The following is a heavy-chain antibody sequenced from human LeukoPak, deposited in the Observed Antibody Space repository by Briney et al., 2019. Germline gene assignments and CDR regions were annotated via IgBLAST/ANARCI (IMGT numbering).Heavy chain of an antibody. D-gene: IGHD3-22*01. CDR1: GFTFSSYG. CDR2: ISYDGSNK. CDR3: AKASSPFYYDSSGYYETYFDY. V-gene: IGHV3-30*18. Sequence: PGRSLRLSCAASGFTFSSYGMHWVRQAPGKGLEWVAVISYDGSNKYYADSVKGRFTISRDNSKNTLYLQMSSLRAEDTAVYYCAKASSPFYYDSSGYYETYFDYWGQGTLVTVSS. J-gene: IGHJ4*02.